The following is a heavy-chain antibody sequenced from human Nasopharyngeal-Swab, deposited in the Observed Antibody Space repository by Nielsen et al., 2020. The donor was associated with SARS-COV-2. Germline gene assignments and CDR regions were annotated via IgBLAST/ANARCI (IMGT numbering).Heavy chain of an antibody. CDR2: ISGSGGNT. CDR3: AKDLVYYYHNGDWGPSAGNYFDP. D-gene: IGHD3-22*01. CDR1: GFTFSTYA. J-gene: IGHJ5*02. V-gene: IGHV3-23*01. Sequence: GGSLRLSCAASGFTFSTYAMSWVRQAPGKGLEWVSGISGSGGNTFYADSVKGRWTISRDNSKNTLYLQMDSLRAEDTALYYCAKDLVYYYHNGDWGPSAGNYFDPWGQGTLVTVSS.